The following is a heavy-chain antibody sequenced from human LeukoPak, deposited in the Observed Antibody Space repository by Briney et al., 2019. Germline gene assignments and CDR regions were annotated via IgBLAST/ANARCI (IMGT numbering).Heavy chain of an antibody. CDR1: GFTFSSYA. CDR3: ANRDGYNFDFDY. CDR2: ISGSGGST. V-gene: IGHV3-23*01. D-gene: IGHD5-24*01. J-gene: IGHJ4*02. Sequence: GGSLRLSCGASGFTFSSYAMSWVRQAPGKGLEWVSAISGSGGSTYYADSVKGRFTISRDNSKNTLYLQMNSLRAEDTAVYYCANRDGYNFDFDYWGQGTLVTVSS.